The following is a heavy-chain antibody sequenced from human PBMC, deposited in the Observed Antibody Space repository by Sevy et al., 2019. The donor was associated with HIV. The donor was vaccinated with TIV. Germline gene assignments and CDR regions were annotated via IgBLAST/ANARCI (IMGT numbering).Heavy chain of an antibody. CDR1: GFTFSNYA. Sequence: GGSLRLSCAASGFTFSNYAMSWVRQAPGKGLEWVSTFSFGCGKINYADSVKGRFTISRDNSKNTLYLQMNSLRAEDTXXXXXXXXXCSKPHDYWGQGTLVTVSS. CDR2: FSFGCGKI. V-gene: IGHV3-23*01. CDR3: XXXXCSKPHDY. J-gene: IGHJ4*02. D-gene: IGHD2-2*01.